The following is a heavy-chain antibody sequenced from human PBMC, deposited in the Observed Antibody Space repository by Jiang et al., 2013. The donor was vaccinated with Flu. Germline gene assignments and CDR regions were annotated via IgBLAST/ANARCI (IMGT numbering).Heavy chain of an antibody. CDR3: TTNYGDYFWSSFD. CDR2: IKTKIDGGTA. V-gene: IGHV3-15*07. D-gene: IGHD4-17*01. Sequence: VQLLESGGGFVKPGGSLRLSCEASGFIFDNAWMHWVRQAPGKGLEWVGRIKTKIDGGTADYAAPVKGRFTVSRDDSKSTLYLEMNSLKTXDTAVYYCTTNYGDYFWSSFD. CDR1: GFIFDNAW. J-gene: IGHJ4*01.